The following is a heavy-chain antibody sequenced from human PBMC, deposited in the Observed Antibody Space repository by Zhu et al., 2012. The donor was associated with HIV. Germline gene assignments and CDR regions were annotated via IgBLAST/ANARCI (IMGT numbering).Heavy chain of an antibody. CDR2: IYHSGST. D-gene: IGHD3-10*01. J-gene: IGHJ5*02. CDR3: ARGTEYYYGSGSYGNWFDP. Sequence: QVQLQESGPGLVKPSETLSLTCTVSGYSISSGYYWGWIRQPPGKGLEWIGSIYHSGSTYYNPSLKSRVTISVDTSKNQFSLKLSSVTAADTAVYYCARGTEYYYGSGSYGNWFDPWAREPWSPSPQ. CDR1: GYSISSGYY. V-gene: IGHV4-38-2*02.